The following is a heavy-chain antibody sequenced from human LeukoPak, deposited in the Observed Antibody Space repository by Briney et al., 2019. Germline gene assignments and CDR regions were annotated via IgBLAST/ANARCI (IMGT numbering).Heavy chain of an antibody. Sequence: PGGSLRLSCVASGFTFSNYAMNWVRQAPGKGLEWVANIKEDGSEKYYVDSVKGRFTISRDNVRNSLYLQMNSLRAEDTAVYYCAGDYEGNLAFDIWGQGTMVTVSS. CDR3: AGDYEGNLAFDI. CDR2: IKEDGSEK. CDR1: GFTFSNYA. D-gene: IGHD4-23*01. J-gene: IGHJ3*02. V-gene: IGHV3-7*04.